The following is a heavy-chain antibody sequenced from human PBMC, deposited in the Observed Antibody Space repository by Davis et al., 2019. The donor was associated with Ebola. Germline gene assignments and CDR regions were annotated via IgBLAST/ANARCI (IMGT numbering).Heavy chain of an antibody. D-gene: IGHD2-2*01. CDR1: AGSFSDYY. CDR2: IYYSGST. J-gene: IGHJ6*02. V-gene: IGHV4-59*08. CDR3: ARLGGYCSSTSCSDYYYYGMDV. Sequence: SETLSLTCAVYAGSFSDYYWNWIRQPPGKGLEWIGYIYYSGSTNYNPSLKSRVTISVDTSKNQFSLKLSSVTAADTAVYYCARLGGYCSSTSCSDYYYYGMDVWGQGTTVTVSS.